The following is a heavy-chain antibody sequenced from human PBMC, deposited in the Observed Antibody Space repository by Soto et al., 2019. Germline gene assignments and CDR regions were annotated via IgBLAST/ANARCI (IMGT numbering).Heavy chain of an antibody. CDR3: TREAIVAENWFDP. V-gene: IGHV1-3*01. CDR2: MNPNTGHI. Sequence: QVQLVQSGAEVKRPGASVKISCRASGYTFVDYALHWVRQAPGQGLEWVGWMNPNTGHIQYSHNFEDRVSITSDRATSTAYMELRGLRSEDTAVSFWTREAIVAENWFDPWGQGTLVTVSS. D-gene: IGHD2-21*01. CDR1: GYTFVDYA. J-gene: IGHJ5*02.